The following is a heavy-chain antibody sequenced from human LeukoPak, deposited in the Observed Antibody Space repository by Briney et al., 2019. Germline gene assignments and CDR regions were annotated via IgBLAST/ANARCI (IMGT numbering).Heavy chain of an antibody. CDR2: ISSSSSYI. CDR1: GFTFSSYS. V-gene: IGHV3-21*01. D-gene: IGHD3-3*01. Sequence: SGGSLRLSCAASGFTFSSYSMSWVRQAPGKGLEWVSSISSSSSYIYYADSVKGRFTISRDNAKNSLYLQMNSLRAADTAVYYCARVPRYYDLPVHFDYWGQGTLVTVSS. CDR3: ARVPRYYDLPVHFDY. J-gene: IGHJ4*02.